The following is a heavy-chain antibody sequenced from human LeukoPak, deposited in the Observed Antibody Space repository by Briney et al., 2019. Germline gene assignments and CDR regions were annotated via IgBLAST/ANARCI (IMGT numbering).Heavy chain of an antibody. Sequence: SVKVSCKASGGTFNSYAFIWVGQAAGQGLEWMGRVIPMFDTSNYAHKFQGRVTITTDESTSTAYMGLSSLRSEDTAVYYCARGRYDIVTGYYTGFDYWGQGTLVTVSS. CDR2: VIPMFDTS. CDR3: ARGRYDIVTGYYTGFDY. V-gene: IGHV1-69*05. CDR1: GGTFNSYA. J-gene: IGHJ4*02. D-gene: IGHD3-9*01.